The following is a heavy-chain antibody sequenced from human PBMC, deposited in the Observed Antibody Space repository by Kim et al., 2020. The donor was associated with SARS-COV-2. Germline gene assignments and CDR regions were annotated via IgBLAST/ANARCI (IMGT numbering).Heavy chain of an antibody. CDR2: IYYSGST. D-gene: IGHD3-10*01. V-gene: IGHV4-31*03. J-gene: IGHJ6*02. Sequence: SETLSLTCTVSGGSISSGGYYWSWIRQHPGKGLEWIGYIYYSGSTYYNPSLKSRFTISVDTSKNQFSLKLSSVTAADTAVYYCARDQMVRGVSLSGTYYYYYGMDVWGQGTTVTVSS. CDR3: ARDQMVRGVSLSGTYYYYYGMDV. CDR1: GGSISSGGYY.